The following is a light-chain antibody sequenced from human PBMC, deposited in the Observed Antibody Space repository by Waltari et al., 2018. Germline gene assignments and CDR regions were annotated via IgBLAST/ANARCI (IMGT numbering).Light chain of an antibody. V-gene: IGKV3-20*01. CDR2: AAS. CDR1: QSVSSSY. J-gene: IGKJ1*01. Sequence: ELVLTQSPGTLSLSPGESATLPCRASQSVSSSYLAWYQQKPGQAPRLLIYAASSRATGVPDRFSGSGSGTDFTLTISRLEPEDFAVYYCQHYGTSFRPFGQGTKVEIK. CDR3: QHYGTSFRP.